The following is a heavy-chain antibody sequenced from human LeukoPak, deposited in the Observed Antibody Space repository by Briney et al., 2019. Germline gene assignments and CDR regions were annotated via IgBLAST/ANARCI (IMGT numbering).Heavy chain of an antibody. CDR2: IYTSGST. Sequence: SETLSLTCTVSGGSISSYYWSWIRQPAGKGLEWIGRIYTSGSTNYNPSLKSRVTMSVDTSKYQFSLKLSSVTAADTAVYYCARESDYSNFGRWYFDLWGRGTLVTVSS. J-gene: IGHJ2*01. V-gene: IGHV4-4*07. CDR3: ARESDYSNFGRWYFDL. CDR1: GGSISSYY. D-gene: IGHD4-11*01.